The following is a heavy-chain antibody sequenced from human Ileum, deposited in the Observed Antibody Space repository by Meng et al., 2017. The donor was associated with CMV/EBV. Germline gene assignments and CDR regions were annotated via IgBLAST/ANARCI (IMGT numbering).Heavy chain of an antibody. CDR2: IRYDGSNK. Sequence: SLIICCAASGSTFSCYGMHWVREARGKRLEWVAFIRYDGSNKYYADSVKGRFTIARDNSKSTLYLQMNSLRAEDTAVYYWAKENGRWELLPRAAFDIWGQGTMVTVSS. CDR3: AKENGRWELLPRAAFDI. J-gene: IGHJ3*02. CDR1: GSTFSCYG. D-gene: IGHD1-26*01. V-gene: IGHV3-30*02.